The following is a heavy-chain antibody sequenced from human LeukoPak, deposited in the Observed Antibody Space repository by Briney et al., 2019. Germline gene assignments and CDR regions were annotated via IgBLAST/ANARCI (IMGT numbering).Heavy chain of an antibody. CDR3: AKAGNGSGYLLHFLDY. CDR1: GFTFDDYA. CDR2: ISGDGGST. D-gene: IGHD3-22*01. Sequence: GGSLRLSCAASGFTFDDYAMHWVRQAPGKGLEWVSLISGDGGSTEYADSVKGRFTISRDNSKNSLYLQMNSLRTEDTALYHCAKAGNGSGYLLHFLDYWGQGTLVTVSS. V-gene: IGHV3-43*02. J-gene: IGHJ4*02.